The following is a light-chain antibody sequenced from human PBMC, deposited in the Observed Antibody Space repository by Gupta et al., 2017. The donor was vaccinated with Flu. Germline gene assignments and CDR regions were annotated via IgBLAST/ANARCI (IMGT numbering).Light chain of an antibody. Sequence: FGGWSTFNCIVNRSCWYRQNNENYLFWYQQKPGQPPQLLIYCASTRAYGVPDSFSGSGCGTDFTLTISCRQAEDVAVYYCHQQDSTPGPFGQGTQVEIK. CDR1: RSCWYRQNNENY. CDR3: HQQDSTPGP. V-gene: IGKV4-1*01. CDR2: CAS. J-gene: IGKJ1*01.